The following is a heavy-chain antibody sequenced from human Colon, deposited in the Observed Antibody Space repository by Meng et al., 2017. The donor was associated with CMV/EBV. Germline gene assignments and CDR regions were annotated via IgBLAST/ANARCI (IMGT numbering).Heavy chain of an antibody. CDR3: ARAPDIGGRPPGPFQY. V-gene: IGHV4-34*01. CDR1: GESFSGFY. D-gene: IGHD5-12*01. Sequence: QVQLQRVGAGLLKPSETLSLTCAVHGESFSGFYWSWIRQPPGKGLEWIGEINHSGSTNYNPSLKSRVTISVDTSKNQFSLKLSSVTAADTAVYYCARAPDIGGRPPGPFQYWSQGALVTVSS. J-gene: IGHJ4*02. CDR2: INHSGST.